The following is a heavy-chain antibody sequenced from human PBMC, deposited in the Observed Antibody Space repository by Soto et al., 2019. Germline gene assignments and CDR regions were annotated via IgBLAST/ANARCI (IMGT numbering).Heavy chain of an antibody. CDR2: IYYSGST. D-gene: IGHD3-9*01. V-gene: IGHV4-59*01. Sequence: QVQLQESGPGLVKPSETLSLTCTVSGGSISSYYWSWIRQPPGKGLEWSGYIYYSGSTNYNPSLKRRVTISVDTSKNQFSLQLSSVTAADTAVYYCARARGEILTGYFGAHYYYGMDVWGQGTTVTVSS. CDR3: ARARGEILTGYFGAHYYYGMDV. J-gene: IGHJ6*02. CDR1: GGSISSYY.